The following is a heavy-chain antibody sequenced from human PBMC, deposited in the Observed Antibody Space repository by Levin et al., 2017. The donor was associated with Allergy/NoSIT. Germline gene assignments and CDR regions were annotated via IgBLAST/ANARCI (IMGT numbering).Heavy chain of an antibody. J-gene: IGHJ4*02. CDR2: INHSGST. V-gene: IGHV4-34*01. CDR1: GGSFSGYY. D-gene: IGHD6-19*01. Sequence: PGGSLRLSCAVYGGSFSGYYWSWIRQPPGKGLEWIGEINHSGSTNYNPSLKSRVTISVDTSKNQFSLKLSSVTAADTAVYYCARGSYRWLGGGLDYWGQGTLVTVSS. CDR3: ARGSYRWLGGGLDY.